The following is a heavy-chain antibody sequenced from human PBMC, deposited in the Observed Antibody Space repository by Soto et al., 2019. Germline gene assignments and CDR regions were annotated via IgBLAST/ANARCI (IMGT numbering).Heavy chain of an antibody. V-gene: IGHV3-23*01. Sequence: PGGSLRLSCAASGFTFSSHAMSWVRQAPGKGLEWVSGISGSGDTTYDADSVKGRFTISRDNSKNTLYLQMNSLRAEDTAVYYFATFPRGCSSPSCAYYFDSWGRGTLVTVSS. CDR3: ATFPRGCSSPSCAYYFDS. CDR2: ISGSGDTT. CDR1: GFTFSSHA. D-gene: IGHD2-2*01. J-gene: IGHJ4*02.